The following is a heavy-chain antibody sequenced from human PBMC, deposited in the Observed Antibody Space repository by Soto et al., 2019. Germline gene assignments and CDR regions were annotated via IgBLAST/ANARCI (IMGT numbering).Heavy chain of an antibody. CDR3: AREEWELLRESSGMDV. CDR2: IYYSGNT. D-gene: IGHD1-26*01. J-gene: IGHJ6*02. CDR1: GGSISNYY. V-gene: IGHV4-59*01. Sequence: KPSETLSLTCTVSGGSISNYYWNWIRQPPGKGLEWIGYIYYSGNTNYNPSLKSRVTISVDKSKNQFSLKLTSVTAADTAVYYCAREEWELLRESSGMDVWGQGITVTVSS.